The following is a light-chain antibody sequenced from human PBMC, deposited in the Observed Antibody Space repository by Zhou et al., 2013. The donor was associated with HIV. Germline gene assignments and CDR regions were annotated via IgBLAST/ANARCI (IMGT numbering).Light chain of an antibody. CDR1: QSVTRNY. J-gene: IGKJ1*01. Sequence: EIVLTQSPASLSLSPGERATLSCGASQSVTRNYLAWYQQKPGLAPRLLIYDASTRATGIPDRFSGSGSGTDFTLTINRVEPEDFAVYFCQQYGSSPETFGQGTKVEIK. CDR3: QQYGSSPET. CDR2: DAS. V-gene: IGKV3D-20*01.